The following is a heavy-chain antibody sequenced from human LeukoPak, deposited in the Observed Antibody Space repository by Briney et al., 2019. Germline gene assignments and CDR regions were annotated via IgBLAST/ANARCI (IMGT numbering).Heavy chain of an antibody. CDR3: AGAPYNFWSAYLDY. CDR2: ISHSGST. D-gene: IGHD3-3*01. J-gene: IGHJ4*02. Sequence: SETLSLTCAVSGYSISSDYYWGWIRPPPGKGLEWIGSISHSGSTYYSPSLKSRLTISVDTSKNQFSLKLSSVTAADTAVYYCAGAPYNFWSAYLDYWGQGTLVTVSS. V-gene: IGHV4-38-2*01. CDR1: GYSISSDYY.